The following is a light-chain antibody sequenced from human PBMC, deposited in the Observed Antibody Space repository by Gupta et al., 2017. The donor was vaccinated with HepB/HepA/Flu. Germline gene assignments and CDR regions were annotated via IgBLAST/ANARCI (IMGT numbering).Light chain of an antibody. CDR1: QDIRTN. CDR2: GAS. V-gene: IGKV1-33*01. J-gene: IGKJ2*01. Sequence: DIQMTQSPSSLSASVGDRVTLSCQAGQDIRTNLNWYHQRPGKAPKLLIYGASTWQTGVPSRFSGTGSGTAFTLIISSLQSEDFGIFFCQQFENLPYTFGQGTNLEI. CDR3: QQFENLPYT.